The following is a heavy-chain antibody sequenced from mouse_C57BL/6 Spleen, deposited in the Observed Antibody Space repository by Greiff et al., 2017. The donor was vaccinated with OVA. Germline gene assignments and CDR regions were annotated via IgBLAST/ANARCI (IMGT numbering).Heavy chain of an antibody. CDR1: GYTFTSYW. CDR3: ARPLFTTVVAGDY. Sequence: QVQLKQSGAELVKPGASVKLSCKASGYTFTSYWMHWVKQRPGQGLEWIGMIHPNSGSTNYNEKFKSKATLTVDKSSSTAYMQLSSLTSEDSAVYYCARPLFTTVVAGDYWGQGTSVTVSS. D-gene: IGHD1-1*01. CDR2: IHPNSGST. J-gene: IGHJ4*01. V-gene: IGHV1-64*01.